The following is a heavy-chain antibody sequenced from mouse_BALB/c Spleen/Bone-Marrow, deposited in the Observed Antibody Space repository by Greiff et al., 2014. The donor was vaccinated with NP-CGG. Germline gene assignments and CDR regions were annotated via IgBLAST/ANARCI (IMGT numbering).Heavy chain of an antibody. J-gene: IGHJ4*01. V-gene: IGHV1-54*01. D-gene: IGHD2-4*01. CDR1: GYAFTNYL. CDR2: INSGSGGT. CDR3: ARAITDAMDY. Sequence: VQLQQSGAELVRPGTSVKVSCKGSGYAFTNYLIEWVKQRPGQGLEWIGVINSGSGGTKYNEKFKGKATLTADKSSSTAYMQLSSLTSDDSAVYFCARAITDAMDYWGPGTSVTVSS.